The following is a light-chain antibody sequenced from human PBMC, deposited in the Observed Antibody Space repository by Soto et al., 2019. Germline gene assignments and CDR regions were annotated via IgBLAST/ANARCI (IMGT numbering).Light chain of an antibody. Sequence: EIVLTQSPGTLSLSPGERATLSCRASQSVSSSYLAWYPQKPGQAPRLLIYGASSRATGIPDRFSGSGSGTDFTLTISRVETEDFEVYYCQQYGSSTWTFGQGTKVEIK. V-gene: IGKV3-20*01. CDR1: QSVSSSY. CDR2: GAS. J-gene: IGKJ1*01. CDR3: QQYGSSTWT.